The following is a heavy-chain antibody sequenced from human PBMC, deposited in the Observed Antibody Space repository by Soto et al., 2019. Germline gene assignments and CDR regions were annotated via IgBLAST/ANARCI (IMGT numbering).Heavy chain of an antibody. CDR3: ARARTTVTISYHYYYGMDV. D-gene: IGHD4-4*01. V-gene: IGHV1-69*13. Sequence: ASVKVSCKASGGTFSSYAISWVRQAPGQGLEWMGGIIPIFGTANYAQKFQGRVTITADESTSTAYMELSSLRSEDTAVYYCARARTTVTISYHYYYGMDVWGQGTTVTVSS. CDR2: IIPIFGTA. CDR1: GGTFSSYA. J-gene: IGHJ6*02.